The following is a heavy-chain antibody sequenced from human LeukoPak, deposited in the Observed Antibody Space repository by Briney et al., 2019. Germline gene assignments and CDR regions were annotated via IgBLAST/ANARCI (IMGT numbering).Heavy chain of an antibody. CDR3: AKGDPYDFWSGYYSDY. D-gene: IGHD3-3*01. J-gene: IGHJ4*02. CDR2: ISGSGGST. Sequence: PGGSLRLSCAASGFTFSSYAMSWVRQAPGKGLEWVSAISGSGGSTYYADSVKGRFTISRDNSKNTLYLQMNSLRAEDTAVYYCAKGDPYDFWSGYYSDYWGQGTLVTVSS. V-gene: IGHV3-23*01. CDR1: GFTFSSYA.